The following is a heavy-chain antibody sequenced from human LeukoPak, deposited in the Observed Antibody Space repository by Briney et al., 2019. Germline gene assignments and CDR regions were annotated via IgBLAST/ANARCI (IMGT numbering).Heavy chain of an antibody. V-gene: IGHV4-34*01. D-gene: IGHD4-17*01. CDR3: ARGDGDYQCDY. CDR2: INHSGST. Sequence: SETLSLTCAVYGGSFSGYYWSWIRQSPGKGLEWIGEINHSGSTNYHPSYKSRVTISLDTSQNHFSLKLTSVTAADTAVYYCARGDGDYQCDYWGQGTLVTVSS. CDR1: GGSFSGYY. J-gene: IGHJ4*02.